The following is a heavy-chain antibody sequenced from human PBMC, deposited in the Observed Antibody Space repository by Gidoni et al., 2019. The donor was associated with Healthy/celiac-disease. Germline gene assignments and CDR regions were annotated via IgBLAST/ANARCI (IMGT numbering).Heavy chain of an antibody. J-gene: IGHJ4*02. Sequence: AASGFTFSSYAMSWVRQAPGKGLEWVSAISGSGGSTYYADSVKGRFTISRDNSKNTLYLQMNSLRAEDTAVYYCAKWGDIVVVTAILAYFDYWGQGTLVTVSS. CDR1: GFTFSSYA. CDR3: AKWGDIVVVTAILAYFDY. D-gene: IGHD2-21*02. V-gene: IGHV3-23*01. CDR2: ISGSGGST.